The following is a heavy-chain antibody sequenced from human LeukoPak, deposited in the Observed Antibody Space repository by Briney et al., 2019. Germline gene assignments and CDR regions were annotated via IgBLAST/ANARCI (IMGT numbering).Heavy chain of an antibody. CDR3: ARENINTWHTCDY. Sequence: SGTLSLTCAVSGGSISSNNWWGWVRQPPGKGLEWIGEIYHSGSPNYNPSLKSRVTISVDKSRNHFSLNLSSVTAAGTAVYYWARENINTWHTCDYWGQGTLATVSS. J-gene: IGHJ4*02. V-gene: IGHV4-4*02. CDR1: GGSISSNNW. CDR2: IYHSGSP.